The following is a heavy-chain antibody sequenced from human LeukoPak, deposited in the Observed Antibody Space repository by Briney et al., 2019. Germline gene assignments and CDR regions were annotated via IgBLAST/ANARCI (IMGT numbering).Heavy chain of an antibody. CDR1: GFSDGDSY. J-gene: IGHJ3*02. D-gene: IGHD3-22*01. Sequence: GGSLRLSCAASGFSDGDSYMSWVRQAPGKGLEWVSVVYSGGTTNYANSVKGRFTTSTDSSKNTLYLHMNSLRAEDTAVYYCARARGYYDSGGYYRHDVFDIWGQGTMVIVSS. V-gene: IGHV3-53*01. CDR3: ARARGYYDSGGYYRHDVFDI. CDR2: VYSGGTT.